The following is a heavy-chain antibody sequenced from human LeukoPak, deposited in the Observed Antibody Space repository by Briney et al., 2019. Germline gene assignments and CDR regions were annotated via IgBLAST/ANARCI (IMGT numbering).Heavy chain of an antibody. V-gene: IGHV4-59*01. D-gene: IGHD5-24*01. Sequence: PSETLSLTCTVSGGSISSYYWSWIRQPPGKGLEWIGYIYYSGSTSYNPSLRSRVTISVDTSKNQSSLKLYSVTAADTAVYYCARAGTLQSNPSAFDIWGQGTMVTVSS. CDR1: GGSISSYY. CDR3: ARAGTLQSNPSAFDI. CDR2: IYYSGST. J-gene: IGHJ3*02.